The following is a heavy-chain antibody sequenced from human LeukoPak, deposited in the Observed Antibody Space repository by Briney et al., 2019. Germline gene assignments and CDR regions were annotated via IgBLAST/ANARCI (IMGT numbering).Heavy chain of an antibody. D-gene: IGHD5-18*01. CDR1: GFTFSSYA. Sequence: PGGSLRLSCAASGFTFSSYAMSWVRQAPGKGLEWVSAISGSGGSTYYADSVKGRFTISRDNAKNSLYLEMNSLRAEDTAVYYCAKDLTWIQLWRLRWYFDYWGQGTLVTVSS. V-gene: IGHV3-23*01. J-gene: IGHJ4*02. CDR3: AKDLTWIQLWRLRWYFDY. CDR2: ISGSGGST.